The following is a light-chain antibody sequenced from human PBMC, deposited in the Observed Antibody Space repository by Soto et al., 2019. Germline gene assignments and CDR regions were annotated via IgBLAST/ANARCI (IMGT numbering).Light chain of an antibody. J-gene: IGLJ1*01. CDR1: SSDVGSYNL. V-gene: IGLV2-23*01. CDR3: CSYAGSHYV. CDR2: EGS. Sequence: QSVLTQPASVSGSPGQSITISCTGTSSDVGSYNLVSWYQQHPGKAPKLMIYEGSKRPSGVSNRFSGSKSGNTASLTISGLQAEDEGDYYCCSYAGSHYVFGTGTKVT.